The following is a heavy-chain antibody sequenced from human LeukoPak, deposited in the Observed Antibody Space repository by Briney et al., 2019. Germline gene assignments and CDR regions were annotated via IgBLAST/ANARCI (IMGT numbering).Heavy chain of an antibody. V-gene: IGHV3-30*18. CDR1: GFTFSSYG. D-gene: IGHD3-22*01. CDR2: ISYDGSNK. J-gene: IGHJ4*02. CDR3: AKDSYDSSGYYPDY. Sequence: PGGSLRLSCAASGFTFSSYGMHWVRQAPGKGLEWVAVISYDGSNKYYADSVKGRFTISRDNSKNTLYLQMNSLRAEDTAVYYCAKDSYDSSGYYPDYWGQGTLVTVSS.